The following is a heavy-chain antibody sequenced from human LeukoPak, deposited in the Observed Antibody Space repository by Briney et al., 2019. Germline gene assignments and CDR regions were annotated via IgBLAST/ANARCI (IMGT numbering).Heavy chain of an antibody. Sequence: PSETLSLTCTVSGGSISSSSYYWGWIRQPPGKGLEWIGSIYYSGSTYYNPSLKSRVTISVDTSKNQFSLKLSSVTAAVTAVYYCARRYYGSGSTNDYWGQGTLVTVSS. CDR3: ARRYYGSGSTNDY. CDR2: IYYSGST. D-gene: IGHD3-10*01. V-gene: IGHV4-39*01. CDR1: GGSISSSSYY. J-gene: IGHJ4*02.